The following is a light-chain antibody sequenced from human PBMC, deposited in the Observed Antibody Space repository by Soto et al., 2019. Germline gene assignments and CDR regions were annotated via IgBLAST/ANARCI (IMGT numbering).Light chain of an antibody. CDR3: QQYSLYLT. J-gene: IGKJ1*01. CDR1: QDISAW. V-gene: IGKV1-5*01. Sequence: DVQMTQSPSSVPASVGDRVTTTFRASQDISAWVAWYKQKPGKAPXXLIYDASSLQSGVPSRFSGSGSGTEFTLTISSLKPDDFAAYYCQQYSLYLTFGQGTKVDIK. CDR2: DAS.